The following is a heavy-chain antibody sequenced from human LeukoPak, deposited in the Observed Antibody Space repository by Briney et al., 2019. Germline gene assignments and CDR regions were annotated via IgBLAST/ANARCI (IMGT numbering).Heavy chain of an antibody. Sequence: GGSLRLSCAASGFTLSTYNMKWVRQAPRKGLEWVSSISTSSSYIYYADSVKGRFTISRDNARDSLYLQMNSLRAEDTAVYYCARDRDWNSGFDYWGQGTLVTVSS. V-gene: IGHV3-21*01. CDR2: ISTSSSYI. D-gene: IGHD1-7*01. J-gene: IGHJ4*02. CDR1: GFTLSTYN. CDR3: ARDRDWNSGFDY.